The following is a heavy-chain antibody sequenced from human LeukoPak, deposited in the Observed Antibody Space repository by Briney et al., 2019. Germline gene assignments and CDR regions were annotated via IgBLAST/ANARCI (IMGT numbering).Heavy chain of an antibody. CDR2: IYYSGST. CDR3: ARVSTTVVPDY. V-gene: IGHV4-59*01. J-gene: IGHJ4*02. Sequence: SETLSLTCTVSGGXISSYYWSWIRQPPGKGLEWIGYIYYSGSTNYNPSLKSRVTISVDTSKNQFSLKLSSVTAADTAVYYCARVSTTVVPDYWGQGTLVTVSS. CDR1: GGXISSYY. D-gene: IGHD4-23*01.